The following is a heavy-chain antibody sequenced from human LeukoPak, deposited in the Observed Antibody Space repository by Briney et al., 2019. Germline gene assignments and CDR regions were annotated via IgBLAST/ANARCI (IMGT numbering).Heavy chain of an antibody. D-gene: IGHD6-19*01. V-gene: IGHV1-18*01. CDR1: GYTFTSYG. J-gene: IGHJ4*02. Sequence: ASVKVSCKASGYTFTSYGISWVRQAPGQGLERMGWISAYNGNTNYAQKLQGRVTMTTDTSTSTAYMDLRSLRSDDTAVYYCARGGDSSGWYVFDYWGQGTLVTVSS. CDR3: ARGGDSSGWYVFDY. CDR2: ISAYNGNT.